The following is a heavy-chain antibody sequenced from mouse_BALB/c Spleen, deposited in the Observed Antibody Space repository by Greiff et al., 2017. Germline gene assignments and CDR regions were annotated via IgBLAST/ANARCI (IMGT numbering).Heavy chain of an antibody. D-gene: IGHD4-1*01. CDR1: GFTFSSFG. CDR3: ARRTGTGGYYFDY. J-gene: IGHJ2*01. Sequence: EVKVVESGGGLVQPGGSRKLSCAASGFTFSSFGMHWVRQAPEKGLEWVAYISSGSSTIYYADTVKGRFTISRDNPKNTLFLQMTSLRSEDTAMYYCARRTGTGGYYFDYWGQGTTLTVSS. V-gene: IGHV5-17*02. CDR2: ISSGSSTI.